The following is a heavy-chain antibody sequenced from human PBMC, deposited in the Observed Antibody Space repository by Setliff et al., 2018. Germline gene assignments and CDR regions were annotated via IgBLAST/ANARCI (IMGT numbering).Heavy chain of an antibody. Sequence: SGPTLVNPTQTLTLTCTFSGFSLSTSGVGVGWIRQPPGKALEWLALIYWDDDKRYSPSLKSRLTITKDTSKNQVVLTMTNMDPVDTATYYCAHRRGDYYDSSGYYHDYWGQGTLVTVSS. CDR2: IYWDDDK. J-gene: IGHJ4*02. CDR3: AHRRGDYYDSSGYYHDY. V-gene: IGHV2-5*02. CDR1: GFSLSTSGVG. D-gene: IGHD3-22*01.